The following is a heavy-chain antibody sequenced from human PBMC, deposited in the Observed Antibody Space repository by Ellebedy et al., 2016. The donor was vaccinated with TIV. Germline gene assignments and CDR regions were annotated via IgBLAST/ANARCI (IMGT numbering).Heavy chain of an antibody. D-gene: IGHD2-2*01. Sequence: GESLKISCAASGFTFSRFWMGWIRQAPGKGLEWVAHIKYDEIEKYYANSVKGRFTISRDNARNSLYLQMKSLRVYDTAMYYCARDTVAVPDGDTFDFWGQGTMVTVST. CDR1: GFTFSRFW. J-gene: IGHJ3*01. CDR2: IKYDEIEK. CDR3: ARDTVAVPDGDTFDF. V-gene: IGHV3-7*04.